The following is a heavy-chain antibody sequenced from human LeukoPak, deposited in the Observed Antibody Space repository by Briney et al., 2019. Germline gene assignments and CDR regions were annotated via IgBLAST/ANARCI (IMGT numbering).Heavy chain of an antibody. Sequence: SETLSLTCTVSGGSISSGGYYWSWIRQHPGKGLEWIGYIYYSGSTYYNPSLKSRVTISVDTSKNQFSLKLSSVTAADTAVYYCATYTGGYCSSTSCYRRPEDQNWFDPWGREPWSPSPQ. CDR2: IYYSGST. D-gene: IGHD2-2*01. CDR1: GGSISSGGYY. J-gene: IGHJ5*02. CDR3: ATYTGGYCSSTSCYRRPEDQNWFDP. V-gene: IGHV4-31*03.